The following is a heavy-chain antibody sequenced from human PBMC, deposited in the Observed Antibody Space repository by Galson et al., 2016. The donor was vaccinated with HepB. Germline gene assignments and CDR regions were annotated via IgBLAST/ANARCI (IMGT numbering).Heavy chain of an antibody. Sequence: TLSLTCTVSGGSISSGSFYWHWIRQPAGKGLEWIGRMYTSGTTIYNPSLESRATISLDTSKNQFSLKLSSVTAADTALYYCARNFDLWGRGTPVTVSS. CDR1: GGSISSGSFY. CDR2: MYTSGTT. V-gene: IGHV4-61*02. CDR3: ARNFDL. J-gene: IGHJ2*01.